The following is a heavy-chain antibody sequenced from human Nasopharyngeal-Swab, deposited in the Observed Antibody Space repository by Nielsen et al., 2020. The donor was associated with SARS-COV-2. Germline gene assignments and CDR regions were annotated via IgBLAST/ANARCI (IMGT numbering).Heavy chain of an antibody. CDR2: IIPIFGTA. D-gene: IGHD3-10*01. J-gene: IGHJ3*02. Sequence: SVKVSCKASAGTFSSYAVSWVRQAPGQGLEWMGGIIPIFGTANYAQKFQGRVTITADESTSTALMELSSPRSEDTAVYYCAGWITMIRGATFDIWGQGTMVTVSS. CDR1: AGTFSSYA. CDR3: AGWITMIRGATFDI. V-gene: IGHV1-69*13.